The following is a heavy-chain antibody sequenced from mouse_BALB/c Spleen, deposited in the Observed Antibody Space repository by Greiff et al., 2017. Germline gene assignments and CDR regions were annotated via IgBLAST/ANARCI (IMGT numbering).Heavy chain of an antibody. D-gene: IGHD1-1*01. CDR2: IDPANGNT. Sequence: EVQLVESGAELVKPGASVKLSCTASGFNIKDTYMHWVKQRPEQGLEWIGRIDPANGNTKYDPKFQGKATITADTSSNTAYLQLSSLTSEDTAVYYCALLPYFDYWGQGTTLTVSS. V-gene: IGHV14-3*02. CDR1: GFNIKDTY. J-gene: IGHJ2*01. CDR3: ALLPYFDY.